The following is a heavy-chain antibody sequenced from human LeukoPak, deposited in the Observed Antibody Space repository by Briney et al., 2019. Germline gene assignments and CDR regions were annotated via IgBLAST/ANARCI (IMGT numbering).Heavy chain of an antibody. V-gene: IGHV3-23*01. CDR1: GFNFYTYA. CDR2: ISGIGGST. J-gene: IGHJ4*02. D-gene: IGHD2-8*01. CDR3: AGQEGQIKKWQFAS. Sequence: GGSLRLSCAACGFNFYTYAMSCVRQAPGKGLEWVSGISGIGGSTYYTDSVKGRFTISRDNSQNTLYLQMDSLRADDTAVYYCAGQEGQIKKWQFASWGQGTLVTVSS.